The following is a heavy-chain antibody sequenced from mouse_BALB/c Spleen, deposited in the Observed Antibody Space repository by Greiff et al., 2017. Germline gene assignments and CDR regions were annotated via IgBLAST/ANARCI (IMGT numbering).Heavy chain of an antibody. CDR3: AREKSYYGSSSYWYFDV. CDR2: IWGDGST. CDR1: GFSLTGYG. Sequence: VQLQQSGPGLVAPSQSLSITCTVSGFSLTGYGVNWVRQPPGKGLEWLGMIWGDGSTDYNSALKSRLSISKDNSKSQVFLKMNSLQTDDTARYYCAREKSYYGSSSYWYFDVWGAGTTVTVSS. J-gene: IGHJ1*01. D-gene: IGHD1-1*01. V-gene: IGHV2-6-7*01.